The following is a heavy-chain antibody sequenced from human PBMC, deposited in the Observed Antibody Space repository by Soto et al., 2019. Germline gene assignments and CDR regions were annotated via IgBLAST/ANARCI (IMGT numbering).Heavy chain of an antibody. CDR1: GYTFTSYG. CDR3: ARVDDSSGYSAAWVSDY. J-gene: IGHJ4*02. CDR2: ISAYNGNT. D-gene: IGHD3-22*01. V-gene: IGHV1-18*01. Sequence: QVQLVQSGAEVKKPGASVKVSCKASGYTFTSYGISWVRQAPGQGLEWMGWISAYNGNTNYAQKFQGRVTMTTDTSTRTAYMELRSLRSDDTAVYYCARVDDSSGYSAAWVSDYWGQGTLVTVSS.